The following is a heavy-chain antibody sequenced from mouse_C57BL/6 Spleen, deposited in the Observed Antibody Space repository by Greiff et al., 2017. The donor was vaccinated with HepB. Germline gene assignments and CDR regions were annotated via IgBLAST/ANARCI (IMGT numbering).Heavy chain of an antibody. Sequence: EVKLQESGGGLVQPGGSLSLSCAASGFTFTDYYMSWVRQPPGKALEWLGFIRNKANGYTTEYSASVKGRFTISRDNSQSILYLQMNALRAEDSATYYCARSPLDGSYAMDYWGQGTSVTVSS. CDR3: ARSPLDGSYAMDY. J-gene: IGHJ4*01. V-gene: IGHV7-3*01. CDR2: IRNKANGYTT. D-gene: IGHD2-3*01. CDR1: GFTFTDYY.